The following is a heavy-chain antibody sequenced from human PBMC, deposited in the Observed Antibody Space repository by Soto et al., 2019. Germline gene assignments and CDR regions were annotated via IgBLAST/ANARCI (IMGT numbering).Heavy chain of an antibody. J-gene: IGHJ5*02. Sequence: EVQLLESGGGLVQPGGSLRLSCAASRFTFSSYAMSWVRQAPGKGLEWVSAISGSGGSTYYADSVKGRFTISRDNSKNTLYLQMNSLRAEDTAVYYCAKFPYGSGSYNWFDPWGQGTLVTVSS. V-gene: IGHV3-23*01. CDR1: RFTFSSYA. CDR2: ISGSGGST. CDR3: AKFPYGSGSYNWFDP. D-gene: IGHD3-10*01.